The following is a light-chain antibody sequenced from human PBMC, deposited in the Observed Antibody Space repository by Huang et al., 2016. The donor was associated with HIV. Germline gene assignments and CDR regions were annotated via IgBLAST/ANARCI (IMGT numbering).Light chain of an antibody. J-gene: IGKJ5*01. CDR3: QQRNNWIT. Sequence: EIVLTQSPATLSLSPGEVATLSCRASQSVSSFLAWYQQKPGQAPRLLIHDASNRATGIPARFSGSGSGTDFTLTISSLEPEDFAIYYCQQRNNWITFGQGTRLEIK. CDR2: DAS. V-gene: IGKV3-11*01. CDR1: QSVSSF.